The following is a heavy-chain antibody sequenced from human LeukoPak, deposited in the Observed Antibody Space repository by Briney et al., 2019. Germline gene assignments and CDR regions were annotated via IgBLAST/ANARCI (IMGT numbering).Heavy chain of an antibody. CDR2: INPNSGGT. CDR3: ARDFNWRREKLLGASVVVVAATYWFDP. CDR1: GYTFTGYY. D-gene: IGHD2-15*01. J-gene: IGHJ5*02. Sequence: ASEKVSCKASGYTFTGYYMHWVRQAPGQPLEWMGWINPNSGGTNYAQKLPGRVTMTRATSISTAYMELSRLRPDDTAVYYCARDFNWRREKLLGASVVVVAATYWFDPWGQGTLVTVSS. V-gene: IGHV1-2*02.